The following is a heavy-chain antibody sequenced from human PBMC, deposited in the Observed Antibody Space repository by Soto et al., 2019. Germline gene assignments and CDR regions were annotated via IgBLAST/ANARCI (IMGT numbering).Heavy chain of an antibody. CDR1: GFTFSTYS. D-gene: IGHD4-17*01. J-gene: IGHJ4*02. V-gene: IGHV3-48*01. CDR3: ERDSGGATVTTHYCDS. CDR2: ISSSGNTI. Sequence: GGSLRLSCAASGFTFSTYSMHWVRQAPGKGLEWVSYISSSGNTIYYADSVKGRFTISRDNAKNSLYVQMNSLRAEDTAVYYCERDSGGATVTTHYCDSWGQATLVTLSS.